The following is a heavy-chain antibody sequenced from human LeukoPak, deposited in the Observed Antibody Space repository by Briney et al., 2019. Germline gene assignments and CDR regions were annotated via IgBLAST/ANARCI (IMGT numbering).Heavy chain of an antibody. V-gene: IGHV1-8*01. Sequence: ASVKVSYKASGCTFTSYDINWVRQATGQGLEWMGWMNPNSGNTGYAQKFQGRVTMTRNTSISTAYMELSSLRSEDTAVYYCARGGYSYGTIDYWGQGTLVTVSS. CDR2: MNPNSGNT. CDR3: ARGGYSYGTIDY. J-gene: IGHJ4*02. CDR1: GCTFTSYD. D-gene: IGHD5-18*01.